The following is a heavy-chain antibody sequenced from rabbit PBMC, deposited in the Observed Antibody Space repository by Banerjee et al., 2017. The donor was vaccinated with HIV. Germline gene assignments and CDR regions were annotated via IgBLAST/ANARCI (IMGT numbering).Heavy chain of an antibody. CDR1: GFTLSSYW. J-gene: IGHJ4*01. Sequence: QSLEESGGDLVKPGASLTLTCTASGFTLSSYWMCWVRQAPGKGLEWIACINTSSGNTVYASWAKGRFTISKTSSTTVTLQMTSLTAADTATYFCARNPYTTVGRHLWGPGT. CDR2: INTSSGNT. CDR3: ARNPYTTVGRHL. V-gene: IGHV1S40*01. D-gene: IGHD1-1*01.